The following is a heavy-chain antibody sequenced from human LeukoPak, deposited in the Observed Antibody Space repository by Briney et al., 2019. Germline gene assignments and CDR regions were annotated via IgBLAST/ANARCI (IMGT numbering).Heavy chain of an antibody. D-gene: IGHD6-19*01. J-gene: IGHJ4*02. CDR2: ISAYNGNT. CDR1: GYTFTSYD. Sequence: ASVKVSCKASGYTFTSYDINWVRQAPGQGLEWMGWISAYNGNTNYAQKLQGRVTMTTDTSTSTAYMELRSLRSDDTAVHYCARDLRYSSGHRRMDYWGQGTLVTVSS. CDR3: ARDLRYSSGHRRMDY. V-gene: IGHV1-18*01.